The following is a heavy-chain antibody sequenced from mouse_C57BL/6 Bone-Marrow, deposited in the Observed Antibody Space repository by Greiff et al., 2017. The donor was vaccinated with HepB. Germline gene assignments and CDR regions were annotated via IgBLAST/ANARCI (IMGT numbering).Heavy chain of an antibody. D-gene: IGHD1-1*01. Sequence: QVQLQQSGAELMKPGASVKLSCKATGYTFTGYWIEWVKQRPGHGLEWIGEILPGSGSTNYNEKFKGKATFTADTSSNTAYMQLSSLTTEDSAIYYCARGEIYYGSSYRYFDVWGTGTTVTVSS. J-gene: IGHJ1*03. V-gene: IGHV1-9*01. CDR1: GYTFTGYW. CDR3: ARGEIYYGSSYRYFDV. CDR2: ILPGSGST.